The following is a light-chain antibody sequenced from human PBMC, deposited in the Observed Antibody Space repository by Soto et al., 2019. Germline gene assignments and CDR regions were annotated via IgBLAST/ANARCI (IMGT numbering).Light chain of an antibody. CDR3: QQSYSTPIT. Sequence: DIQLTQSPSSLSASVGDRVTITCRASQSISNYLNWYQHRPGKAPNLLIYAASSLQSGVPSRFSGSESGTDFTLTITSLQPEDSATYYCQQSYSTPITFGQATRLEIK. V-gene: IGKV1-39*01. CDR2: AAS. J-gene: IGKJ5*01. CDR1: QSISNY.